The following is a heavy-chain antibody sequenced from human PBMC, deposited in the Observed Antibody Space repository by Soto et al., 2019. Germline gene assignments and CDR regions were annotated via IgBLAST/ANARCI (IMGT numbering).Heavy chain of an antibody. CDR1: GFNFSKFG. CDR2: IWYDGSQK. J-gene: IGHJ4*01. V-gene: IGHV3-33*07. D-gene: IGHD3-16*01. CDR3: AKEVWGLYTFGRPLDN. Sequence: QAHLVESGGRVVQPGRSLRLSCAASGFNFSKFGMYWVRQAPCKGLEWVAVIWYDGSQKYYADSVKGRFTISRDNSNNTLYLQMSRLRAEDTAVYYCAKEVWGLYTFGRPLDNWGHGTLVTVSS.